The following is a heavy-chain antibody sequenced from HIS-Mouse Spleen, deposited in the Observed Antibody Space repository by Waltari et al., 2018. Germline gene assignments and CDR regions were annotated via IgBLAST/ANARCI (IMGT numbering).Heavy chain of an antibody. Sequence: QVQLQESGPGLVKPSETLSLTCTVPGGSISSYSWSWIRQPPGKGLEWIGYIYYSGSTNYNPSLKSRVTISVDTSKNQFSLKLSSVTAADTAVYYCARVAEWWFDPWGQGTLVTVSS. CDR1: GGSISSYS. CDR2: IYYSGST. V-gene: IGHV4-59*01. J-gene: IGHJ5*02. CDR3: ARVAEWWFDP. D-gene: IGHD2-8*01.